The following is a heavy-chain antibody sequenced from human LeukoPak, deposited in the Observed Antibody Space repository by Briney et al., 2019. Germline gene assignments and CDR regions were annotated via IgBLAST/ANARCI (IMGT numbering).Heavy chain of an antibody. J-gene: IGHJ4*02. V-gene: IGHV4-39*01. D-gene: IGHD5-24*01. CDR3: ARRVGDGYNTGRFDY. CDR2: IYYSGNT. Sequence: PSETLSLTCTVSGGSISSSSHYWGWIRQPPGKGLEWIGSIYYSGNTYYNPSLKSRVTISVDTSKNQFSLKLSSVTAADTAVYFCARRVGDGYNTGRFDYWGQGTLVTVSS. CDR1: GGSISSSSHY.